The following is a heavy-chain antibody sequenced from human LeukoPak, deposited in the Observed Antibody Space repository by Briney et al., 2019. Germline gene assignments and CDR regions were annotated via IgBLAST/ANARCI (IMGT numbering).Heavy chain of an antibody. CDR2: IREDGTEK. V-gene: IGHV3-7*01. CDR3: ASQRYYDSSGYFLDAFDI. D-gene: IGHD3-22*01. Sequence: GGSLRLSCTASGFTFSGAWMTWVRQAPGKGLEWVANIREDGTEKNYVDSVKGRFTISRDNAKNSLYLQMSSLRAEDTAVYYCASQRYYDSSGYFLDAFDIWGQGTMVTVSS. J-gene: IGHJ3*02. CDR1: GFTFSGAW.